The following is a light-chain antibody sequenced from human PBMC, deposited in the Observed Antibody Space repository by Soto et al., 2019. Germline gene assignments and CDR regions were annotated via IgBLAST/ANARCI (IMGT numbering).Light chain of an antibody. CDR3: QQYYGTPFT. CDR2: WAS. J-gene: IGKJ3*01. Sequence: DIVMTQSPDSLAVSLGERATINCKSSQSILYSSNNKNYLAWFQQKPGQPPKLLIYWASTRESGVPDRFSSSGSGTDFTLTISSLQAEDVAVYYCQQYYGTPFTFGPGTKVDI. V-gene: IGKV4-1*01. CDR1: QSILYSSNNKNY.